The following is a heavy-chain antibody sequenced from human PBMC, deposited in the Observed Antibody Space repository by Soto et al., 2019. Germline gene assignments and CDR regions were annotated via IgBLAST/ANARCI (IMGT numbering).Heavy chain of an antibody. CDR3: KSGDFWSGLDA. CDR1: CASISNNYW. Sequence: XETLSVPWYVSCASISNNYWWTWVRRFPGEGLQWIVEIFHSGSTNYNPPLKNRVTISVDTSNSRFSLMLTSVTAADTAVYYCKSGDFWSGLDAWAQGIQVTVSS. CDR2: IFHSGST. D-gene: IGHD3-3*01. V-gene: IGHV4-4*02. J-gene: IGHJ4*02.